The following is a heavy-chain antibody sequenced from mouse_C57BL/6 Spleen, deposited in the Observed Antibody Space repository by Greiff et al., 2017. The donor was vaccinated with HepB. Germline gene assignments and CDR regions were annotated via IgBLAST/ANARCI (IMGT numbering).Heavy chain of an antibody. D-gene: IGHD2-1*01. V-gene: IGHV1-82*01. CDR2: IYPGDGDT. J-gene: IGHJ2*01. Sequence: VQLQQSGPELVKPGASVKISCKASGYAFSSSWMNWVKQRPGKGLEWIGRIYPGDGDTNYNGKFKGKATLTADKSSSTAYMQLSSLTSEDSAVYFCEREGATYGKPLDYWGQGTTLTVSS. CDR3: EREGATYGKPLDY. CDR1: GYAFSSSW.